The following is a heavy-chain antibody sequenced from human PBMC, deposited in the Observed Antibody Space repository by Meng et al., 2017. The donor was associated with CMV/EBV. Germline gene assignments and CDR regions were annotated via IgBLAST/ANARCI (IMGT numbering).Heavy chain of an antibody. CDR3: ARARSRKGSSYIAAAGPQMDY. CDR2: INPSGGST. J-gene: IGHJ4*02. D-gene: IGHD6-13*01. V-gene: IGHV1-46*01. CDR1: GYTITSYY. Sequence: VQLVQSGAEVKKPGASVKVSCKTSGYTITSYYMHWVRQAPGQGLEWMGIINPSGGSTSYAQKFQGRVTMTRDTSTSTVYMELSSLRSEDTAVYYCARARSRKGSSYIAAAGPQMDYWGQGTLVTVSS.